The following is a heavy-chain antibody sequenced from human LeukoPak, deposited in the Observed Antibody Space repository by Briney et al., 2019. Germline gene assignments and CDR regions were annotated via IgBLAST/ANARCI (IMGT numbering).Heavy chain of an antibody. CDR1: GFTFSSYG. D-gene: IGHD6-19*01. V-gene: IGHV3-30*18. Sequence: GSLRLSCAASGFTFSSYGMHWVRQAPGKGLEWVAVISYDGSNKYYADSVKGRFTISRDNSKNTLYLQMNSLRAEDTAVYYCAKGGIAVAGPIGKFDPWGQGTLVTVSS. J-gene: IGHJ5*02. CDR3: AKGGIAVAGPIGKFDP. CDR2: ISYDGSNK.